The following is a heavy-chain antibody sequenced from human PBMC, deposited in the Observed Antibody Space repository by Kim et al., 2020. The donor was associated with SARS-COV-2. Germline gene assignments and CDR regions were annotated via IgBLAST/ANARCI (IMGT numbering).Heavy chain of an antibody. D-gene: IGHD6-19*01. V-gene: IGHV4-59*01. CDR3: ARVSDSSGWYVDY. J-gene: IGHJ4*02. CDR2: IYYSGST. Sequence: SETLSLTCTVSGGSISSYYWSWIRQPPGKGLEWIGYIYYSGSTNYNPSLKSRVTISVDTSKNQFSLKLSSVTAADTAVYYCARVSDSSGWYVDYWGQGTLVTVSS. CDR1: GGSISSYY.